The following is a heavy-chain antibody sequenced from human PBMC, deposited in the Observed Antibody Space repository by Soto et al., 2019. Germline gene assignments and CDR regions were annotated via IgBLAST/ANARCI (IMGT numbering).Heavy chain of an antibody. D-gene: IGHD5-12*01. CDR2: IYPGDSDT. V-gene: IGHV5-51*01. Sequence: GESLKISCKGSGYSFTSYWIGWVRQMPGKGLEWMGIIYPGDSDTRYSPSFQGQVTISADKSISTAYLQWSSLKASDTAMYYCARHDLTDSGYEPPTYYYYGMDVWGQGTTVTVSS. CDR1: GYSFTSYW. J-gene: IGHJ6*02. CDR3: ARHDLTDSGYEPPTYYYYGMDV.